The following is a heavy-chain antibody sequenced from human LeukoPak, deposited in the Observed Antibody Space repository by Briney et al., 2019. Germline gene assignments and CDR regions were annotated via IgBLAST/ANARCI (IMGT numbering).Heavy chain of an antibody. CDR3: AQVYSSGWSFDY. D-gene: IGHD6-19*01. Sequence: GGSLRLSCAASGCTFSSDGMSWGRQGPGKGLGLVSAISGSGGRPYYADSVKGRFTISRDNSKNTLHLQMNRLRAEETAVYYCAQVYSSGWSFDYWGPGTLVTVSS. J-gene: IGHJ4*02. CDR2: ISGSGGRP. CDR1: GCTFSSDG. V-gene: IGHV3-23*01.